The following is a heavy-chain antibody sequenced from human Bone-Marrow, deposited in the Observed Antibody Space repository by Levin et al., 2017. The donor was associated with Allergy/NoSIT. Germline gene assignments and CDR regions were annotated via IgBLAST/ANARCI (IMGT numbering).Heavy chain of an antibody. Sequence: GASVKVSCKAAGYTFTDYDINWVRQATGQGLEWMGWMSPSSGSTGYAQKFKGRVTMSRDTSISTAYMELSSLESDDTAVYYCARDFTFTVVMGGDAFDPGGQGTMVTVSS. J-gene: IGHJ3*01. CDR1: GYTFTDYD. CDR3: ARDFTFTVVMGGDAFDP. V-gene: IGHV1-8*01. D-gene: IGHD2-8*01. CDR2: MSPSSGST.